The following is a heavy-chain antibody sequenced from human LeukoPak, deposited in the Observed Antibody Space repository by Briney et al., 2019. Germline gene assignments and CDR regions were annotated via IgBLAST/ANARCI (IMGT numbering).Heavy chain of an antibody. CDR1: GGSISSSSYN. D-gene: IGHD3-22*01. J-gene: IGHJ4*02. CDR3: ARERKIPRHYYDSSGYYTFDY. CDR2: IYYSGST. V-gene: IGHV4-39*07. Sequence: SQTLSLTCTVSGGSISSSSYNWGCIRQPPGKGLECIGSIYYSGSTYYNPSLKSRVTISVDTSKNQFSLKLSSVTAADTAVYYCARERKIPRHYYDSSGYYTFDYWGQGALVTVSS.